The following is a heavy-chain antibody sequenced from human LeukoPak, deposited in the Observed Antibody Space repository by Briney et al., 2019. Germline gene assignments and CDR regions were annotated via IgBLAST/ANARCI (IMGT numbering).Heavy chain of an antibody. CDR3: ARDYPARRSGWTYYGMDV. Sequence: GGSLRLSRAASGFTVSSNYMSWVRQAPGKGLEWVSVIYSGGSTYYADSVKGRFTISRYNSKNTLYLQMNSLRAEDTAVYYCARDYPARRSGWTYYGMDVWGQGTTVTVSS. V-gene: IGHV3-53*01. J-gene: IGHJ6*02. CDR1: GFTVSSNY. D-gene: IGHD6-19*01. CDR2: IYSGGST.